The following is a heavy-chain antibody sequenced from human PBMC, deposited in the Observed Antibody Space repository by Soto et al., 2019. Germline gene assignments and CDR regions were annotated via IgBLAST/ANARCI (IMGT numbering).Heavy chain of an antibody. D-gene: IGHD5-12*01. Sequence: DVQLLESGGGLVQPGGPLRLSCAASGFSFSPYAMVWVRQAPGKGLEWVAVISARGGSSYFADSVKGRFTLSRDNSKNVLSLEMNSLRAEDTAIYFCAKGSIEYSAAVDNWGQGTLVVVSS. J-gene: IGHJ4*02. CDR2: ISARGGSS. CDR1: GFSFSPYA. CDR3: AKGSIEYSAAVDN. V-gene: IGHV3-23*01.